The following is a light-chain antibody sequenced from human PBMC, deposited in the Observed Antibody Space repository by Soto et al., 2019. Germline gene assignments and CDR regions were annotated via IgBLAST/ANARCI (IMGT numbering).Light chain of an antibody. CDR1: QSVSSSY. CDR3: QQYNNWWGT. J-gene: IGKJ1*01. CDR2: GAS. V-gene: IGKV3-15*01. Sequence: EILLTQSPGTVSFSLGESATLSCRASQSVSSSYLAWYQQKPGQAPRLLIYGASTRATGIPARFSGSGSGTEFTLTISSLQSEDFAVYYCQQYNNWWGTFGQGTKVDIK.